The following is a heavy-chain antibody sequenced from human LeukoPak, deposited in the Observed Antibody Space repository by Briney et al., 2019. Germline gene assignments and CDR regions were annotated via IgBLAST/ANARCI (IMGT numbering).Heavy chain of an antibody. CDR1: GYSISSGYY. Sequence: SETLSLTCTVSGYSISSGYYWGWIRQPPGKGLEWIGSIYYSGSTYYNPSLKSRVTISVDTSKNQFSLKLSSVTAADTAVYYCARQRIAADIWFDPWGQGTLVTVSS. V-gene: IGHV4-38-2*02. CDR2: IYYSGST. J-gene: IGHJ5*02. CDR3: ARQRIAADIWFDP. D-gene: IGHD6-13*01.